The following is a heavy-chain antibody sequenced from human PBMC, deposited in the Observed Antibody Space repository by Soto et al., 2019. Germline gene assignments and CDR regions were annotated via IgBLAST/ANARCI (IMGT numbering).Heavy chain of an antibody. CDR2: ISGSGGST. Sequence: PGGSLRLSCAASRFTFSSYAMSWVRQAPGKGLEWVSAISGSGGSTYYADSVKGRFTISRDNSKNTLYLQMNSLRAEDTAVYYCAKSEDSSPYFDYWGQGTLVTVSS. V-gene: IGHV3-23*01. CDR3: AKSEDSSPYFDY. J-gene: IGHJ4*02. CDR1: RFTFSSYA. D-gene: IGHD6-6*01.